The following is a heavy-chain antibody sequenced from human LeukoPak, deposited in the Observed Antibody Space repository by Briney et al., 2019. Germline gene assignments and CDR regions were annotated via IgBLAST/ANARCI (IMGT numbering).Heavy chain of an antibody. V-gene: IGHV4-30-4*01. CDR3: ARHDIVVVVAANKEGGRFDP. CDR1: GGSISSGDYY. Sequence: SETLSLTCTVSGGSISSGDYYWSWIRQPPGRGLEWIGYIHHSGSTYDNPSLESRVTISVDTSKNQFSLRLSSVTAADTAVYYCARHDIVVVVAANKEGGRFDPWGQGTLVTVSS. CDR2: IHHSGST. J-gene: IGHJ5*02. D-gene: IGHD2-15*01.